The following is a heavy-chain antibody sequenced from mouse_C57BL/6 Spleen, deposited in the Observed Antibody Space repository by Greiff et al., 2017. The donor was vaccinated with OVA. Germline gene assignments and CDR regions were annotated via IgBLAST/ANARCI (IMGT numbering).Heavy chain of an antibody. V-gene: IGHV5-17*01. Sequence: EVHLVESGGGLVKPGGSLKLSCAASGFTFSDYGMHWVRQAPEKGLEWVAYISSGSSTIYYADTVKGRFTISRDNAKNTLFLQMTSLRSEDTAMYYCARPWYYGSYWYFDVWGTGTTVTVSS. CDR1: GFTFSDYG. CDR2: ISSGSSTI. CDR3: ARPWYYGSYWYFDV. D-gene: IGHD1-1*01. J-gene: IGHJ1*03.